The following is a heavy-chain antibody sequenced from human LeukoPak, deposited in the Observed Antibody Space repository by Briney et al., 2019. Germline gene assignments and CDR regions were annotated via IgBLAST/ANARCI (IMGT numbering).Heavy chain of an antibody. D-gene: IGHD2-21*02. J-gene: IGHJ4*02. V-gene: IGHV4-4*07. CDR1: GGSISSYS. CDR3: AREDCGGDCPFDY. CDR2: IYTSGST. Sequence: SETLSLTCPVSGGSISSYSWSWIRQPAGKGLEWIGRIYTSGSTNYNPSLKSRVTMSVDTSKNQFSLKLSSVTAADTAVYYCAREDCGGDCPFDYWVQGTLVTVSS.